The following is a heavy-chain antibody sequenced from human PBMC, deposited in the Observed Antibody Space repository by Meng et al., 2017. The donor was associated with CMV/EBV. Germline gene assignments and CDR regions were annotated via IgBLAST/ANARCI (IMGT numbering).Heavy chain of an antibody. CDR3: ARVVLGTGGFDY. D-gene: IGHD7-27*01. CDR2: IYYSGST. CDR1: GGSVSSGSYS. Sequence: CAVSGGSVSSGSYSWSWIRQPPGKGLEWIGYIYYSGSTNYNPSLKSRVTISVDTSKNQFSLKLSSVTAADTAVYYCARVVLGTGGFDYWGQGTLVTVSS. J-gene: IGHJ4*02. V-gene: IGHV4-61*01.